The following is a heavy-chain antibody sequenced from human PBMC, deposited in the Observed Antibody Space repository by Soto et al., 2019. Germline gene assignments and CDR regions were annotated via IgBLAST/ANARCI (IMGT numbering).Heavy chain of an antibody. CDR1: GFMFSAYT. CDR3: ATPYYFNH. J-gene: IGHJ1*01. D-gene: IGHD2-15*01. V-gene: IGHV3-21*04. CDR2: ISDDSSYI. Sequence: GAVRLSCAASGFMFSAYTMNWVRQAPGKGLEWLSSISDDSSYIDYADSLRGRFTVSRDDARNSLYLQIDSLGVEDTAVYYCATPYYFNHWGPGTLVTVSS.